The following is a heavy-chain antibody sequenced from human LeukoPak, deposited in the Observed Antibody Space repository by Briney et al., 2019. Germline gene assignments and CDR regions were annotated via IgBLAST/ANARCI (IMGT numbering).Heavy chain of an antibody. Sequence: GGSLRLSCAASGFTFSSYEMNWVRQAPGKGLEWVSYISSSGSTIYYADSVKGRFTISRDNAKNSLYLQMNSLRAEDTAVYYCARDVKGWSWEDYYYYYYMDVWGKGTTVTISS. CDR3: ARDVKGWSWEDYYYYYYMDV. CDR1: GFTFSSYE. J-gene: IGHJ6*03. D-gene: IGHD3-10*01. CDR2: ISSSGSTI. V-gene: IGHV3-48*03.